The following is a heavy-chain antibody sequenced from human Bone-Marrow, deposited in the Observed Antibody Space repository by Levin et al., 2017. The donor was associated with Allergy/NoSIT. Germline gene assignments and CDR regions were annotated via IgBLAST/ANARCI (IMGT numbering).Heavy chain of an antibody. CDR1: GFTFSNFA. CDR3: ARRAEWVLLFES. J-gene: IGHJ5*01. CDR2: ITVGDLT. D-gene: IGHD1-26*01. V-gene: IGHV3-23*01. Sequence: GGSLRLSCRVSGFTFSNFAMSWVRQAPGKGLEWVSTITVGDLTYYADSVKGRFTISRHNSKNTLFLQMDRLRGEDTAVYFCARRAEWVLLFESWGQGTLVTVSS.